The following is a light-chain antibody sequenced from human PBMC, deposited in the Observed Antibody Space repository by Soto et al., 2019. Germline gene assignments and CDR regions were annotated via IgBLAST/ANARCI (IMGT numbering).Light chain of an antibody. CDR3: QQYGSSSPIT. CDR2: GAS. V-gene: IGKV3-20*01. Sequence: DIVLTQSPGTLSLSPGERATLSCRASQSVSSSYLAWYQQKPGQAPRLLIYGASSRATGIPDRFSGSGSGTDFTLTISRLEPEDFAVYYCQQYGSSSPITFGQGTRLEIK. CDR1: QSVSSSY. J-gene: IGKJ5*01.